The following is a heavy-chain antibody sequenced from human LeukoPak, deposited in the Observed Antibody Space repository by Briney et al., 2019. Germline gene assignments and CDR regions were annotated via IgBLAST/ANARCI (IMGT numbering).Heavy chain of an antibody. CDR1: GGSISSNSYY. J-gene: IGHJ4*02. CDR2: IYYSGST. D-gene: IGHD2-2*01. CDR3: ATQLGYCSSTTCQDFDY. Sequence: SETLSLTCTVSGGSISSNSYYWGWIRQPPGKGLEWIGSIYYSGSTYYNPSLKTRVTISLDTSKNQFSLKPSSVTAADTAVYYCATQLGYCSSTTCQDFDYWGQGTLVTVSS. V-gene: IGHV4-39*01.